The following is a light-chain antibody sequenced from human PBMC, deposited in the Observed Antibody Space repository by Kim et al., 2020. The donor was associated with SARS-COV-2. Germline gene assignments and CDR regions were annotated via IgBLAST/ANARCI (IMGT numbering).Light chain of an antibody. CDR1: SIGSKS. CDR3: QVWDSSSDHRVV. J-gene: IGLJ2*01. CDR2: YDS. Sequence: SYELTQPPSVSVAPGKTARITCGGTSIGSKSVHWYQQKPGQAPVLVISYDSDRPSGIPERFSGSNSGNTDTLTISRVEAGDEADYYCQVWDSSSDHRVVFGGGTQLTVL. V-gene: IGLV3-21*04.